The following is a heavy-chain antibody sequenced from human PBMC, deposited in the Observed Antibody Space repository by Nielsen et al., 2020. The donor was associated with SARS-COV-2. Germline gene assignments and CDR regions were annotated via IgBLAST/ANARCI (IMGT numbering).Heavy chain of an antibody. CDR2: ISDTGGYT. CDR1: GFTFRNAW. D-gene: IGHD3-16*02. Sequence: GESLKISCVASGFTFRNAWMTWVRQAPGTGMERVSAISDTGGYTSYADSVKGRFTVSRDNSKNTLFLEMNSLRVEDTAIYYCAKDRWGGGSYPDFWGQGTLVTVSS. J-gene: IGHJ4*02. CDR3: AKDRWGGGSYPDF. V-gene: IGHV3-23*01.